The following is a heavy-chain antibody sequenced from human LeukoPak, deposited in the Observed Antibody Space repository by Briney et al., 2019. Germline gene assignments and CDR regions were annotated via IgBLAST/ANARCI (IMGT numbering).Heavy chain of an antibody. Sequence: GGSLRLSCAASGFTFSSYGMHWVRQAPGKGLEWVAVIWYDGSNKYYADSVKGRFTISRDNAKNSLYLQMNSLRAEDTAVYYCTLRPGHYFDYWGQGTLVTVSS. CDR2: IWYDGSNK. V-gene: IGHV3-33*01. J-gene: IGHJ4*02. CDR1: GFTFSSYG. CDR3: TLRPGHYFDY. D-gene: IGHD1-14*01.